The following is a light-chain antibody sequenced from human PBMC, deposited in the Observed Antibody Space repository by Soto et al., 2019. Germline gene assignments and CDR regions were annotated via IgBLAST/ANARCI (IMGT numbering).Light chain of an antibody. CDR1: SSDVGGYNY. CDR3: SSYTRSSTVV. V-gene: IGLV2-14*01. J-gene: IGLJ2*01. Sequence: QSVLTQPASVSGSPGQSITISCSGTSSDVGGYNYVSWYQQHPGKAPKLMIYEVNNRPSGVSNRFSGSKSGNTASLTISGLQAEDEADYYCSSYTRSSTVVFGGGTKVTVL. CDR2: EVN.